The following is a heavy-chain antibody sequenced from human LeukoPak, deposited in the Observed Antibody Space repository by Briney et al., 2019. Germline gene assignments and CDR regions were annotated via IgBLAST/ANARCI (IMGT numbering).Heavy chain of an antibody. Sequence: QPGGSLRLSCAASGFTFSSYWMSWVRQAPGKGLEWVANIKEDGSEKYYVDSVKGRFTISRDNAKKSLYLQMNNLRAEDTAVYYCVRDPCGDNWFDPWGQGTLVTVSS. CDR1: GFTFSSYW. D-gene: IGHD4-17*01. CDR2: IKEDGSEK. J-gene: IGHJ5*02. V-gene: IGHV3-7*01. CDR3: VRDPCGDNWFDP.